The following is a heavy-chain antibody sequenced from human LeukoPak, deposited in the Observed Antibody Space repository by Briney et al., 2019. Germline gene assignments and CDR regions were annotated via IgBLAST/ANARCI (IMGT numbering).Heavy chain of an antibody. Sequence: SETLSLTCTVSGGSISSYYWSWIRQPPGKGLEWIGYIYYSGSTNYNPSLKSRVTISVDTSKNQFSLKLGSVIAADTAVYYCARDYWVAAAGTTVWFDPWGQGTLVTVSS. J-gene: IGHJ5*02. CDR2: IYYSGST. V-gene: IGHV4-59*01. CDR3: ARDYWVAAAGTTVWFDP. CDR1: GGSISSYY. D-gene: IGHD6-13*01.